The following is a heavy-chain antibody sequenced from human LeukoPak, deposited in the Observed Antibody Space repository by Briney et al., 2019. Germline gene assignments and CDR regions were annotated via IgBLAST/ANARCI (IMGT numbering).Heavy chain of an antibody. Sequence: GGSLRLSCAASGFTFDDYAMHWVRQAPGKGLEWVSGISWNSGSIGYADSVKGRFTISRDNAKNSLYLQMNSLRAEDTAVYYCARSGITAAGTSMRAFDIWGQGTMDTVSS. J-gene: IGHJ3*02. CDR1: GFTFDDYA. CDR3: ARSGITAAGTSMRAFDI. D-gene: IGHD6-13*01. CDR2: ISWNSGSI. V-gene: IGHV3-9*01.